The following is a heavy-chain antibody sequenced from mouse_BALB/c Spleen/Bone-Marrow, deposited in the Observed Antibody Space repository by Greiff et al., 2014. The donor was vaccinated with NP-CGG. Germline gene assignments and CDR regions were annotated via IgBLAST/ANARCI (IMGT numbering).Heavy chain of an antibody. Sequence: HLVESGPELEKPGASVKISCKASGYSFTGYNMNRVKQSNGKSLEWIGNIDPYCGGIGYNQKFKGKATLTVDKSSSTAYMQLKSLTSEDSAVYYCARSEVRREGYYAMDYWGQGTSVTVSS. J-gene: IGHJ4*01. CDR1: GYSFTGYN. CDR2: IDPYCGGI. D-gene: IGHD2-14*01. CDR3: ARSEVRREGYYAMDY. V-gene: IGHV1-39*01.